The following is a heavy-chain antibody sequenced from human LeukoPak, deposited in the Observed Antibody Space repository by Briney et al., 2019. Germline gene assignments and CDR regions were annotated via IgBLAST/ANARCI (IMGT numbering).Heavy chain of an antibody. CDR3: AKARGYCSSTSCYSVY. CDR2: ISGSGGST. J-gene: IGHJ4*02. D-gene: IGHD2-2*01. CDR1: GFTSSSYA. V-gene: IGHV3-23*01. Sequence: GGSLRLSCAASGFTSSSYAMSWVRQAPGKGLEWVSAISGSGGSTYYADSVKGRFTISRDNSKNTLYLQMNSLRAEDTAVYYCAKARGYCSSTSCYSVYWGQGTLVTVSS.